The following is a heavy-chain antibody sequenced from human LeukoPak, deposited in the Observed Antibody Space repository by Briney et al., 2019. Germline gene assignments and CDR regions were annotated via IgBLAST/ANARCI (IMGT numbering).Heavy chain of an antibody. CDR3: ARDRMVYTY. Sequence: GGSLRLSCAASGLTFSSYAMSWVRQAPGKGLEWVSAISGSSGHTYYADSVKGRFTISRDNTKNLLYLQMNSLRAEETAVYYCARDRMVYTYWGQGTLVTVSS. V-gene: IGHV3-23*01. CDR1: GLTFSSYA. J-gene: IGHJ4*02. D-gene: IGHD3-10*01. CDR2: ISGSSGHT.